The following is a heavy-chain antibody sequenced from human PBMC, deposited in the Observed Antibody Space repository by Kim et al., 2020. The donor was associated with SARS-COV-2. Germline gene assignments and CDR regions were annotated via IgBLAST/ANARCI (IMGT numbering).Heavy chain of an antibody. D-gene: IGHD3-10*01. Sequence: SVKVSCKASGGTFSSYAISWVRQAPGQGLEWMGGIIPIFGTANYAQKFQGRVTITADESTSTAYMELSSLRSEDTAVYYCARVPVGLLWFGEIPYLGMDVWGQGTTVTVSS. CDR1: GGTFSSYA. V-gene: IGHV1-69*13. J-gene: IGHJ6*02. CDR2: IIPIFGTA. CDR3: ARVPVGLLWFGEIPYLGMDV.